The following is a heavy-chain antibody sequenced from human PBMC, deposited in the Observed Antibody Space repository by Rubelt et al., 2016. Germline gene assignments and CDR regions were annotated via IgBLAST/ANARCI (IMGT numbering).Heavy chain of an antibody. J-gene: IGHJ6*02. V-gene: IGHV1-3*01. Sequence: QVQLVQSGAEVKRPGASVKVSCKASGYPFATYAMHWVRQAPGQRLEWMGWIDAGNGDTKYSINLQGRVTFTRDTSASTAYMELSSLRSEDSAVYYCARFALPAVTTAYYYYGMDVWGQGTTVTVSS. CDR3: ARFALPAVTTAYYYYGMDV. D-gene: IGHD4-17*01. CDR1: GYPFATYA. CDR2: IDAGNGDT.